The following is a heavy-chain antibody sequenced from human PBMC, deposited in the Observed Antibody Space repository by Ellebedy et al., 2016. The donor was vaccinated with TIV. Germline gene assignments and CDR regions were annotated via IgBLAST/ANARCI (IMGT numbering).Heavy chain of an antibody. CDR2: VSRSGISK. CDR3: AKDRVIPVTGTGHFDS. D-gene: IGHD6-19*01. CDR1: GFTFSSYA. V-gene: IGHV3-23*01. Sequence: GESLKISCVASGFTFSSYAMSWVRQPPGKGLEWVSVVSRSGISKYYADSVKGRFTVSRDNSKNTLYLQMNSLRAEDTAVYFCAKDRVIPVTGTGHFDSWGQGTLVTVSS. J-gene: IGHJ4*02.